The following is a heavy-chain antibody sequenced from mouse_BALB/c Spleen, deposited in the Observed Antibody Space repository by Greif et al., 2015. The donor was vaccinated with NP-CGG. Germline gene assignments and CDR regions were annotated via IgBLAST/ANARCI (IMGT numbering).Heavy chain of an antibody. D-gene: IGHD2-1*01. J-gene: IGHJ2*01. Sequence: DVKLVESGGGLVKPGGSLKLSCAASGFTFSSYAMSWVRQSPEKRLEWVAEISSGGSYTYYPDTVTGRFTISRDNAKNTLYLEMSSLRSEDTAMYYCARGDGNYYFDYWGQGTTLTVSS. CDR3: ARGDGNYYFDY. V-gene: IGHV5-9-4*01. CDR2: ISSGGSYT. CDR1: GFTFSSYA.